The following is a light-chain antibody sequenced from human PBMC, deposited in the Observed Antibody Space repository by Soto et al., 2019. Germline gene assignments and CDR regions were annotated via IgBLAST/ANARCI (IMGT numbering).Light chain of an antibody. V-gene: IGLV1-40*01. CDR1: SSNIGAGYD. Sequence: QSVLTQPPSVSGAPGQRVTISCTGSSSNIGAGYDVHWYQQLPGTAPKLLIYGNSNRPSGVPDRFSGSKSGTSASLAITGPQAEDEADYFCPAFDSRLSRGLGGGTKLTVL. J-gene: IGLJ2*01. CDR3: PAFDSRLSRG. CDR2: GNS.